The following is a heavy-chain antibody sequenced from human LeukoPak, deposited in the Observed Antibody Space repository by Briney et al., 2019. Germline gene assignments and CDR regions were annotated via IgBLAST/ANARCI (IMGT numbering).Heavy chain of an antibody. D-gene: IGHD3-10*02. CDR2: IGSDNKP. V-gene: IGHV3-23*01. CDR3: ARDLHYYVVMDV. Sequence: PRGSLSLTCEVSGVTINTDAYNWGWQAPRQGLELVSSIGSDNKPHYSEYVKGRFAIYRDNSKSMLFLQLNSLRAEDTALYYCARDLHYYVVMDVWGQGTTVTVSS. CDR1: GVTINTDA. J-gene: IGHJ6*02.